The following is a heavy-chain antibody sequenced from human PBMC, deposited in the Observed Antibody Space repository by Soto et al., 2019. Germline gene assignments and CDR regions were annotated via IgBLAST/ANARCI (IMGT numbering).Heavy chain of an antibody. J-gene: IGHJ6*02. CDR2: INPNSGGT. Sequence: ASVKVTCKASGYTFTGYYMHWVRQAPGQGLEWMGWINPNSGGTNYAQKFQGWVTMTRDTSISTAYMELSRLRSDDTAVYYCARGGRVLRFLEWLLGGMDVWGQGTTVTISS. CDR3: ARGGRVLRFLEWLLGGMDV. V-gene: IGHV1-2*04. D-gene: IGHD3-3*01. CDR1: GYTFTGYY.